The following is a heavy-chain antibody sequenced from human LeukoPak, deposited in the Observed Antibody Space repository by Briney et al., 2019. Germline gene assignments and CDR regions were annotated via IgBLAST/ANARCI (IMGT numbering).Heavy chain of an antibody. CDR3: ARGRGYGSGSRFDY. J-gene: IGHJ4*02. Sequence: PSETLSLTCTVSGGSISSGDYYWSWIRQPPGKGLEWIGYIYYSGSTYYNPSLKSRVTISVDTSKNQFSLKLSSVTAADTAVYYCARGRGYGSGSRFDYWGQGTLVTVSS. CDR2: IYYSGST. D-gene: IGHD3-10*01. CDR1: GGSISSGDYY. V-gene: IGHV4-30-4*01.